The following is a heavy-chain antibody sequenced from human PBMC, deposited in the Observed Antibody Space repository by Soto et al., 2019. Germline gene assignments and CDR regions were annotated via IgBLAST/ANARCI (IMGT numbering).Heavy chain of an antibody. Sequence: SETLSLTCAVSGYSISSGYYWGWIRQPPGKGLEWIGSIYHSGSTYYNPSPKSRVTISVDTSKNQFSLKLSSVTAADTAVYYCARIARGRIAARPPGYWGQGTLVTVSS. CDR1: GYSISSGYY. D-gene: IGHD6-6*01. V-gene: IGHV4-38-2*01. J-gene: IGHJ4*02. CDR2: IYHSGST. CDR3: ARIARGRIAARPPGY.